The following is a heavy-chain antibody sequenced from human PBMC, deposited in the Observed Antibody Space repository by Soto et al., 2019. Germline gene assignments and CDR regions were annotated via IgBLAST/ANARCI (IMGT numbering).Heavy chain of an antibody. D-gene: IGHD6-6*01. Sequence: QVQLAQSGAEVRKPGSSVKVSCKASGDTFIISAITWVRQAPGQGLEWVGGLVPFFGKSKYGPKFEGRVTFTADESTRTAYMELSHLTSDDTAVYYCARDLGGAAPVEYWGQGTLVTVSS. V-gene: IGHV1-69*01. CDR2: LVPFFGKS. CDR3: ARDLGGAAPVEY. J-gene: IGHJ4*02. CDR1: GDTFIISA.